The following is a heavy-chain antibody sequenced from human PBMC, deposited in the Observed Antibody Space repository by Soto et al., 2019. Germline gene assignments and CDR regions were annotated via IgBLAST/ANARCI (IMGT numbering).Heavy chain of an antibody. CDR2: IYHSGST. V-gene: IGHV4-38-2*02. J-gene: IGHJ4*02. Sequence: LSLTCAVSGYSISSGYYWGWIRQPPGKGLEWIGSIYHSGSTYYNPSLKSRVTISVDTSKNQFSLKLSSVTAADTAVYYCARENGKAAAGPVDYWGQGTLVTVSS. CDR3: ARENGKAAAGPVDY. CDR1: GYSISSGYY. D-gene: IGHD6-13*01.